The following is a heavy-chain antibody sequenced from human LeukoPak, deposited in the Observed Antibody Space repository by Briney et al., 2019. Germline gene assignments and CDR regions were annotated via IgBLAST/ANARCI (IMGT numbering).Heavy chain of an antibody. D-gene: IGHD3-22*01. CDR3: VRDKYDRSNYAYLDS. CDR2: ISAGGDFV. V-gene: IGHV3-21*01. J-gene: IGHJ5*01. CDR1: GFPFSTHS. Sequence: GGSLRLSCAASGFPFSTHSLNWVRQAPGKGLGWVSSISAGGDFVYYGVSVKGRFTMSRDNAKNSLHLQMDSLTAEDTAVYYCVRDKYDRSNYAYLDSWGHGTLVTVSS.